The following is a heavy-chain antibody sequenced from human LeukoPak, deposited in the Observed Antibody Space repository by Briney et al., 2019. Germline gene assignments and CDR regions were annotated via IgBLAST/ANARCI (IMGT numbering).Heavy chain of an antibody. CDR2: IYYSGST. J-gene: IGHJ4*02. Sequence: PSQTLSLTCTVSGGSISSGDYYWSWIRQPPGKGLEWIGYIYYSGSTYYNPSLKSRVTISVDTSKNQFSLKLSSVTAADTAVYYCSRGSPSNWGSNYFYYWGQGTLVTVSS. D-gene: IGHD7-27*01. CDR3: SRGSPSNWGSNYFYY. V-gene: IGHV4-30-4*01. CDR1: GGSISSGDYY.